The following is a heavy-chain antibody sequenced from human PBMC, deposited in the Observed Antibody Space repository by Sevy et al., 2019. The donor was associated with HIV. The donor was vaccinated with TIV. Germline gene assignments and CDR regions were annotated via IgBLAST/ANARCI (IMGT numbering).Heavy chain of an antibody. J-gene: IGHJ4*02. CDR1: GFSLNSYW. CDR2: IKQDGSGK. D-gene: IGHD3-10*01. V-gene: IGHV3-7*01. Sequence: GGSLRLSCAASGFSLNSYWMSWVRQAPGKGLEWVANIKQDGSGKYYVDSVKGRFTISRDNAMNLLYLQMNSLRAEVKALDYWVLFMTAEGRLWGQGTLVTGSS. CDR3: VLFMTAEGRL.